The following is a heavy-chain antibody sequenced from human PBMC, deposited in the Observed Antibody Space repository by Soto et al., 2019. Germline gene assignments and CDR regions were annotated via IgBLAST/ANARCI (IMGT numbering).Heavy chain of an antibody. CDR2: IPQDGVDG. Sequence: GSLRLSCXVSGFTFSMYSMSWVRQSPGKGLEWVAKIPQDGVDGHYADSVKGRFTISRDNGKNSLYLQLNNLRAEDTAVYYCARDHLILPAHDFFYGSDVWGRGATVTVSS. CDR1: GFTFSMYS. CDR3: ARDHLILPAHDFFYGSDV. V-gene: IGHV3-7*03. D-gene: IGHD2-21*02. J-gene: IGHJ6*02.